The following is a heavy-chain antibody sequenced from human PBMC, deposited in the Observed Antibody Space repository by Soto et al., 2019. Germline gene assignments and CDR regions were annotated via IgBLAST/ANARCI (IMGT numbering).Heavy chain of an antibody. Sequence: GGSLRLSCTVSGFAFNNYGINWVRQAPGKGLEWVSSISNSDYTYYSDSRKCRIAISRDNAKSSMSLQVNTLRVKDTAVYYCASEDSIIIPAVSDFWGQGTLVTVSS. CDR1: GFAFNNYG. CDR2: ISNSDYT. CDR3: ASEDSIIIPAVSDF. J-gene: IGHJ4*02. D-gene: IGHD2-2*01. V-gene: IGHV3-21*01.